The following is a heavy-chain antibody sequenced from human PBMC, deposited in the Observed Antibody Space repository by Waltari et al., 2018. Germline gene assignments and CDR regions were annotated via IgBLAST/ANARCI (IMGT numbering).Heavy chain of an antibody. D-gene: IGHD7-27*01. Sequence: QVQLQESGPGLVKPSETLSLTCTVSGGSISSYYWSWIRQPPGKGLEWIGYIYYSGSTNYNPSLKSRVTISVDTSKNQFSLKLSSVTAADTAVYYCAREGNWGSFDYWGQGTLVTVSS. CDR1: GGSISSYY. V-gene: IGHV4-59*01. CDR2: IYYSGST. J-gene: IGHJ4*02. CDR3: AREGNWGSFDY.